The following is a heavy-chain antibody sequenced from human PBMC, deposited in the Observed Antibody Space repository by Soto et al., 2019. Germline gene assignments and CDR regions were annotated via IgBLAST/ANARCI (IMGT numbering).Heavy chain of an antibody. CDR1: GFSLSTSGVG. D-gene: IGHD1-1*01. V-gene: IGHV2-5*01. CDR2: IFWNDEK. J-gene: IGHJ4*02. CDR3: ARRDGYNSSHFEY. Sequence: QITLKESGPTLVKPTQTLTLTCTFSGFSLSTSGVGVAWVRQPPGQALEWLAFIFWNDEKHYRPSLKSRVTIIKDPSQHQVVITWTNVDPMDTGTYYCARRDGYNSSHFEYWGQGALVTVSS.